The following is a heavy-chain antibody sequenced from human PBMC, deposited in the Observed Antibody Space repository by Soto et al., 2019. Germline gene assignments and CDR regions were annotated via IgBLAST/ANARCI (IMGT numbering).Heavy chain of an antibody. V-gene: IGHV3-23*01. J-gene: IGHJ6*02. Sequence: EVQLLESGGGLVQPGGSLRLSCAASGFTFSSYAMSWVRQAPGKGLEWVSAISGSGGSTYYADSVKGRFTISRDNSKNTLYLQMSSLTAEDTAVYYCANDKRHGAALDGMDVWGQGTTVTVSS. CDR2: ISGSGGST. CDR1: GFTFSSYA. CDR3: ANDKRHGAALDGMDV. D-gene: IGHD6-25*01.